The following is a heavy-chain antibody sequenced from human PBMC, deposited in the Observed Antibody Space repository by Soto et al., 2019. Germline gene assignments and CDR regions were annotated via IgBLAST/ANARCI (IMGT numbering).Heavy chain of an antibody. D-gene: IGHD6-13*01. V-gene: IGHV1-69*13. CDR2: IIPIFGTA. Sequence: SVKVYCKASGGTFSSYAISWVRQAPGQGLEWMGGIIPIFGTANYAQKFQGRVTITADESTSTAYMELSSLRSEDTAVYYCARGDIAAAGINYWGQGTLVTVSS. CDR3: ARGDIAAAGINY. CDR1: GGTFSSYA. J-gene: IGHJ4*02.